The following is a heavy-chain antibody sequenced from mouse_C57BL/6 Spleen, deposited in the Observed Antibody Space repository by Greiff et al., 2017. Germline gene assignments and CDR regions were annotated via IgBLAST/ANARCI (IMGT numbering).Heavy chain of an antibody. CDR2: ISSGGDYI. CDR1: GFTFSSYA. V-gene: IGHV5-9-1*02. D-gene: IGHD1-1*01. Sequence: EVKLMESGEGLVKPGGSLKLSCAASGFTFSSYAMSWVRQTPEKRLEWVAYISSGGDYIYYADTVKGRFTISRDNARNTLYLQMSSLKSEDTAMYYCTRGSITTVVDYWGQGTTLTVSS. CDR3: TRGSITTVVDY. J-gene: IGHJ2*01.